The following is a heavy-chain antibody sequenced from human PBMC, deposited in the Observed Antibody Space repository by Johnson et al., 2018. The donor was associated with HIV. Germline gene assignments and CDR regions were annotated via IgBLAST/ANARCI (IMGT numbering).Heavy chain of an antibody. CDR3: ARVVGSWMLDAFDI. CDR2: ISYDGSNK. V-gene: IGHV3-30*04. CDR1: GFSFSNYA. J-gene: IGHJ3*02. D-gene: IGHD3-10*01. Sequence: QVQLVESGGGVVQPGRSLRLSCAASGFSFSNYAMHWVRQAPGKGLAWVAVISYDGSNKYYADSVKGRFTISRDNSKNTLYLQMNSLRAGDSAVYYCARVVGSWMLDAFDIWGQGTVVTVSS.